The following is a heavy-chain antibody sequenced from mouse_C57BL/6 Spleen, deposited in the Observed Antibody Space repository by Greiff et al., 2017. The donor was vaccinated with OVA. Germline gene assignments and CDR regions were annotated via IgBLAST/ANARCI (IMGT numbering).Heavy chain of an antibody. CDR1: GYAFSSSW. V-gene: IGHV1-82*01. CDR2: IYPGDGDT. CDR3: AGKDGYYAAWFAD. Sequence: QVQLKESGPELVKPGASVKISCKASGYAFSSSWMNWVKQRPGQGLEWIGRIYPGDGDTNYNGKFKGKATLTADKSSSTAYMQLSSLTSEDSAVYFCAGKDGYYAAWFADWGQGTLVTVSA. D-gene: IGHD2-3*01. J-gene: IGHJ3*01.